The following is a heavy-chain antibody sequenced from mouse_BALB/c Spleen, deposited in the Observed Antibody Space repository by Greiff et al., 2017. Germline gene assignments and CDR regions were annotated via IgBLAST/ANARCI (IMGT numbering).Heavy chain of an antibody. J-gene: IGHJ4*01. CDR3: ATMITAMDY. Sequence: DVHLVESGGGLVKPGGSLKLSCAASGFTFSSYAMSWVRQSPEKRLEWVAEISSGGSYTYYPDTVTGRFTISRDNAKNTLYLEMSSLRSEDTAMYYCATMITAMDYWGQGTSVTVSS. CDR1: GFTFSSYA. D-gene: IGHD2-4*01. CDR2: ISSGGSYT. V-gene: IGHV5-9-4*01.